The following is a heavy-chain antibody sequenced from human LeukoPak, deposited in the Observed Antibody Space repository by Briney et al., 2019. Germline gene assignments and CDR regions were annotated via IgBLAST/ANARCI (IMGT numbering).Heavy chain of an antibody. D-gene: IGHD3-22*01. J-gene: IGHJ4*02. Sequence: WIRQAPGKGLEWVGRIKSKTDGGTTDYAAPVKGRFTVSRDDSKNTLYLQMNSLKTEDTAVYYCSTTYYYDSSEGYWGQGTLVTVSS. V-gene: IGHV3-15*07. CDR2: IKSKTDGGTT. CDR3: STTYYYDSSEGY.